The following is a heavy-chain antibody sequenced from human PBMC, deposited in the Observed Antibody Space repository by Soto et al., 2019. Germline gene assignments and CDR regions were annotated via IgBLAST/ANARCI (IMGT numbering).Heavy chain of an antibody. J-gene: IGHJ4*02. Sequence: QVQLVQSGAEVKKPGASVKVSCKASGYTFTSYGISWVRQAPGQGLEWMGWISAYNGNTNYAQKLQGRVTMTTDTSTSTAYMELRSVRSDDTAVYYCARDSLLGIAALTSDYWDQGTLVTVSS. CDR3: ARDSLLGIAALTSDY. V-gene: IGHV1-18*04. CDR2: ISAYNGNT. CDR1: GYTFTSYG. D-gene: IGHD6-13*01.